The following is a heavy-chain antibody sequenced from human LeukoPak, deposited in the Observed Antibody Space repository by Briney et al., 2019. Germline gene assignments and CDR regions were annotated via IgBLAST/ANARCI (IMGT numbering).Heavy chain of an antibody. CDR3: ARGIAAAGCIDY. CDR1: GFTSSSYS. V-gene: IGHV3-21*01. Sequence: GGSLRLSCAASGFTSSSYSMNWVRQAPGKGLEWVSSISSSSSYIYYADSVKGRFTISRDNAKNSLYLQMNSLRAEDTAVYYCARGIAAAGCIDYWGQGTLVTVSS. D-gene: IGHD6-13*01. CDR2: ISSSSSYI. J-gene: IGHJ4*02.